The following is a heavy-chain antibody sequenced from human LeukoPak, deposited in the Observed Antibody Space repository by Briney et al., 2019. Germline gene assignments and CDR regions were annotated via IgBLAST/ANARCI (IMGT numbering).Heavy chain of an antibody. CDR1: GYTFTSHG. CDR2: ISVNNGNT. Sequence: GASVKVSCKASGYTFTSHGISWVRQAPGQGLEWMGWISVNNGNTKYAQNLQGRVTMTTDTSTTTAYMELSSLRSDDTAVYYCARDYTGSYWAYFQYWGQGTLVTVSS. V-gene: IGHV1-18*01. J-gene: IGHJ1*01. D-gene: IGHD1-26*01. CDR3: ARDYTGSYWAYFQY.